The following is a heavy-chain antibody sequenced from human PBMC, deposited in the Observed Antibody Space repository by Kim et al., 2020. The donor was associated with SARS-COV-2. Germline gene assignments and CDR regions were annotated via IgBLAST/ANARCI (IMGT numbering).Heavy chain of an antibody. V-gene: IGHV4-39*01. CDR3: ARGVRGVIIMGMDV. CDR1: GGSISSSSYY. CDR2: IYYSGST. J-gene: IGHJ6*02. D-gene: IGHD3-10*01. Sequence: SETLSLTCTVSGGSISSSSYYWGWIRQPPGKGLEWIGSIYYSGSTYYNPSLKSRVTISVDTSKNQFSLKLSSVTAADTAVYYCARGVRGVIIMGMDVWGQGTTVTVSS.